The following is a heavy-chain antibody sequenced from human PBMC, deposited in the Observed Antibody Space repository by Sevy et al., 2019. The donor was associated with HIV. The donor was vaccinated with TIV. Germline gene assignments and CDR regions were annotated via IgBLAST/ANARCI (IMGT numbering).Heavy chain of an antibody. CDR3: ARAVRGRYDHYFDP. CDR2: MNPNSRNK. V-gene: IGHV1-8*01. CDR1: GYTFTSYD. D-gene: IGHD6-19*01. J-gene: IGHJ4*02. Sequence: AAVKVSCKASGYTFTSYDINWVGQATGQGLERMGLMNPNSRNKGYPQKFQGRVTMTRNTSISTAYMELRSLRSEDTAMYYCARAVRGRYDHYFDPWGQGTQVTVSS.